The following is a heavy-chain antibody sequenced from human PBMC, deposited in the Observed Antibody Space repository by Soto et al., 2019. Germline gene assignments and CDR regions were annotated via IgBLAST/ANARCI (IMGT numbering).Heavy chain of an antibody. D-gene: IGHD3-10*01. J-gene: IGHJ4*02. V-gene: IGHV3-74*01. CDR1: GFTFSTNW. CDR2: INEDGRIT. Sequence: EVQLVESGGGLVQPGGSLRLSCAASGFTFSTNWMHWVRQVAGKGLIWVSRINEDGRITDYADSVKGRFTISRDNAKNTLYLQMNSLRAEDTAVYYCARDIGGVGSHWGQGTLVTVAS. CDR3: ARDIGGVGSH.